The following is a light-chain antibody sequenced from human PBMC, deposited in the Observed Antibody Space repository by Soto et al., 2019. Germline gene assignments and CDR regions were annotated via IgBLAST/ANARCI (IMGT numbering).Light chain of an antibody. CDR1: SSDVGGYNY. J-gene: IGLJ2*01. Sequence: QSVLTQPRSVSGSPGQSVTISCTGTSSDVGGYNYVSWYQQHPGKAPKLMIYDVSKRPSGVPDRFSGSKSGNTASLTISGLQAEDEADYYCCSYAGSTVFGGGTKVTVL. CDR2: DVS. V-gene: IGLV2-11*01. CDR3: CSYAGSTV.